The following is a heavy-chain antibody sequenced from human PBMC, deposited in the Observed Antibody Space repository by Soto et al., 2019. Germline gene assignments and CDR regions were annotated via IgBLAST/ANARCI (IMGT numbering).Heavy chain of an antibody. CDR3: ARATWMGQWLTPVAFDI. CDR2: ISYDGSNK. Sequence: GGSLRLSCAASGFTFSSYAMHWVRQAPGKGLEWVAVISYDGSNKYYADSVKGRFTISRDNSKNTLYLQMNSLRAEDTAVYYCARATWMGQWLTPVAFDIWGQGTMVTVSS. CDR1: GFTFSSYA. J-gene: IGHJ3*02. D-gene: IGHD6-19*01. V-gene: IGHV3-30-3*01.